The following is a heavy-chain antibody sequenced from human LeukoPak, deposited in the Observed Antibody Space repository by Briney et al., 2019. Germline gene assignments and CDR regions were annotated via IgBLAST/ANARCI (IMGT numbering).Heavy chain of an antibody. V-gene: IGHV4-31*03. D-gene: IGHD5-12*01. CDR3: ARAASDYDFVY. J-gene: IGHJ4*02. Sequence: SETLSLTCTVSGGSISSGDYYWSWIRQRPGKGLEWIGYIYYSGSTYYNPSLRSRVSISVDTSKNQFSLKLRSVTAADTAVYYCARAASDYDFVYWGQGTLVTVSS. CDR2: IYYSGST. CDR1: GGSISSGDYY.